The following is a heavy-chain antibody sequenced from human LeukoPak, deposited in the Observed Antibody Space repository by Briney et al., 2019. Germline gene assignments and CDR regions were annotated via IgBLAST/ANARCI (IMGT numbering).Heavy chain of an antibody. D-gene: IGHD4-17*01. CDR2: IYSGGST. V-gene: IGHV3-53*01. CDR3: ARDRSDYGASYYYYGMDV. CDR1: GFTFSSFA. Sequence: GGSLRPSCAASGFTFSSFAMSWVRQAPGKGLEWVSVIYSGGSTYYADSVKGRFTISRDNSKNTLYLQMNSLRAEDTAVYYCARDRSDYGASYYYYGMDVWGQGTTVTVSS. J-gene: IGHJ6*02.